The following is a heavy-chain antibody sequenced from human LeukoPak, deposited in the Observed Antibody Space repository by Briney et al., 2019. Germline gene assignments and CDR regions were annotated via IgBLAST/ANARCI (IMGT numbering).Heavy chain of an antibody. V-gene: IGHV3-30*18. CDR2: LYFGGNNK. Sequence: PGGSLRLSCAASGFTFSTYGMHWVRQAPCKGLEWVAVLYFGGNNKDYADSAKGRFTISRDNSNNTLYLQMNSLRAEDTAVYYCAKSRAWDDWYFDLWGRGTLVTVSS. D-gene: IGHD1-26*01. CDR1: GFTFSTYG. CDR3: AKSRAWDDWYFDL. J-gene: IGHJ2*01.